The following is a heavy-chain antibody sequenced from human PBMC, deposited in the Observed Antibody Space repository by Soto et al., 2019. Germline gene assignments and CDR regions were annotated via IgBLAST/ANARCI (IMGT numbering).Heavy chain of an antibody. Sequence: SDTLSLTFSVSGAVVTSGENYWSWVRQPPGKGLELLGYIYDSGVTSYTPALKSRVTLSLDRPKNQVSLKLRSVTAADTAVYFCVRDLDHGYTGNXWGHGTVFTVSX. V-gene: IGHV4-30-4*02. CDR1: GAVVTSGENY. J-gene: IGHJ4*01. CDR2: IYDSGVT. CDR3: VRDLDHGYTGNX. D-gene: IGHD5-18*01.